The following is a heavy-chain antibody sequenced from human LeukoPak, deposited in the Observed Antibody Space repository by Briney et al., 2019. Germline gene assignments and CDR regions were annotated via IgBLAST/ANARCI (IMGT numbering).Heavy chain of an antibody. CDR1: GGSISSYY. CDR3: ARDLVLDCWFDS. V-gene: IGHV4-4*07. CDR2: IYTSGST. D-gene: IGHD2-2*03. Sequence: SETLSLTCTVSGGSISSYYWSWIRQPAGKGLEWIGRIYTSGSTNYNPSLKSRVTISVDKSKNQFSLKLSSVTAADTAVYYCARDLVLDCWFDSWGQGTLVTVSS. J-gene: IGHJ5*01.